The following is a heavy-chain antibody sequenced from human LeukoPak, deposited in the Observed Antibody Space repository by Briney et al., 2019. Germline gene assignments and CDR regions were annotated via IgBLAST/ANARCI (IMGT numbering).Heavy chain of an antibody. CDR2: ISSSSSYI. Sequence: PGGSLRLSCAASGFTFSSYWMHWVRQAPGKGLEWVSSISSSSSYIYYADSVKGRFTISRDSAKNSLYLQMNSLRAEDTAGYYCATAPGIAAAVVYWGQGTLVTVSS. CDR3: ATAPGIAAAVVY. CDR1: GFTFSSYW. J-gene: IGHJ4*02. V-gene: IGHV3-21*01. D-gene: IGHD6-13*01.